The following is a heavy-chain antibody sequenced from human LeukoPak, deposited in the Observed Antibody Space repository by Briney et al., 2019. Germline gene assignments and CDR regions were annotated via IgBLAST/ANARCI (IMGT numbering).Heavy chain of an antibody. V-gene: IGHV4-59*01. J-gene: IGHJ4*02. Sequence: SETLSLTCTVSGVSISSYYWSWLRQPPGKGLEWIGNIYYSGSTNYNPSLKSRVTISVDTSKNQFSLKLSSVTAADTAVYYCARDPGQTNYDFWSGPGYYFDYWGQGTLVTVSS. CDR3: ARDPGQTNYDFWSGPGYYFDY. D-gene: IGHD3-3*01. CDR2: IYYSGST. CDR1: GVSISSYY.